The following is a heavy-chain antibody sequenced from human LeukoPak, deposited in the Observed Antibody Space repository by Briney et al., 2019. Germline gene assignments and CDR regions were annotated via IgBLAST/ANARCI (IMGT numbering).Heavy chain of an antibody. CDR1: GFTFTEYS. D-gene: IGHD3-10*01. J-gene: IGHJ6*03. V-gene: IGHV3-48*04. CDR2: ISDRSSTI. Sequence: GESLRLSCAASGFTFTEYSIIWVRQAPGKGLEWVSFISDISDRSSTIHYADSVKGRFTISRDNAERSVYLQMNSLRADDTAVYYCARVRGPTLKTCYMDVWGTGTTVTVSS. CDR3: ARVRGPTLKTCYMDV.